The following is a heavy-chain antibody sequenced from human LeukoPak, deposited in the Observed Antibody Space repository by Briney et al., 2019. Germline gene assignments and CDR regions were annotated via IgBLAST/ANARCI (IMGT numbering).Heavy chain of an antibody. Sequence: SETLSLICTVSGGSINSFSYYWVWVRQPPGKGLEWIGTISYSGSTYYNPSLKSRVTLSIDTSKKQFSLNLSPVTAADTAVYYCARELVLFDYFYYMDVWGKGTTVTVSS. D-gene: IGHD6-6*01. V-gene: IGHV4-39*07. CDR3: ARELVLFDYFYYMDV. J-gene: IGHJ6*03. CDR1: GGSINSFSYY. CDR2: ISYSGST.